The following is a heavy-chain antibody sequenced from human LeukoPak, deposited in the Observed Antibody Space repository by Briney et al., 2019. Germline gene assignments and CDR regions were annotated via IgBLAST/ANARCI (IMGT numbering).Heavy chain of an antibody. V-gene: IGHV4-39*07. CDR3: ASSKIYSSVEY. J-gene: IGHJ4*02. D-gene: IGHD6-19*01. Sequence: SETLSLTCTVSGGSISNSRYYWGWIRQPPEKGLEWIGTIYYSGSTYYNPSLKSRVTISVDTSKNQFSLKLSSVTAADTAVYYCASSKIYSSVEYWGQGTLVTVSS. CDR1: GGSISNSRYY. CDR2: IYYSGST.